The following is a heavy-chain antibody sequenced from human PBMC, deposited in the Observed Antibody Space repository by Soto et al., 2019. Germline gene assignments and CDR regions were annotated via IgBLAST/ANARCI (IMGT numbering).Heavy chain of an antibody. V-gene: IGHV4-38-2*01. CDR3: ARADHAYYFDY. J-gene: IGHJ4*02. CDR1: GYSISSGYY. Sequence: PSETLSLTCAVSGYSISSGYYWGWIRQPPGEGLEWVATIYHSGSTYYNPSLKNRVTISVDTSKNQFSLKLSSVTAADTAVYYCARADHAYYFDYWGQGALVTAPQ. CDR2: IYHSGST.